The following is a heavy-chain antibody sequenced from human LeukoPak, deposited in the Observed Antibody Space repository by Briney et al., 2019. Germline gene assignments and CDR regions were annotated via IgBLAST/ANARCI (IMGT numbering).Heavy chain of an antibody. V-gene: IGHV3-23*01. CDR1: GFTFSSYA. D-gene: IGHD4-17*01. Sequence: PGGSLRLSCAASGFTFSSYAMSSVRQAPGKGLEWVSAISGSGGSTYYADSVKGRFTISRDNSKNTLYLQMNSLRAEDTAVYYCAKDGKARWTTVTTTLLGGTPNWYFDLWGRGTLVTVSS. CDR2: ISGSGGST. CDR3: AKDGKARWTTVTTTLLGGTPNWYFDL. J-gene: IGHJ2*01.